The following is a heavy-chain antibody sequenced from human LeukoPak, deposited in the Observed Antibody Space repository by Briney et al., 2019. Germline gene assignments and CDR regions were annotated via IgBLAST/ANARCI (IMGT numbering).Heavy chain of an antibody. CDR3: ARAYSSGGYGY. CDR2: FYYSGRT. J-gene: IGHJ4*02. Sequence: SETLSLTCTVSGASISSYYWSWIRQSPGKGLEWIGYFYYSGRTNYNPSLKNRVTISVDASKNQLSLRLTSATAADTAVYYCARAYSSGGYGYWGQGTLVTVSS. V-gene: IGHV4-59*01. D-gene: IGHD6-19*01. CDR1: GASISSYY.